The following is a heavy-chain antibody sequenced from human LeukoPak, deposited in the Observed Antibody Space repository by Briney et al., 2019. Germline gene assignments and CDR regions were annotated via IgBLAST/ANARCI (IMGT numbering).Heavy chain of an antibody. Sequence: GGSLRLSCAASGFTFDDYAMHWVRQVPGKGLEWVSGISWNSDSLNYADSVRGRFTISRDNAKNSLYLQMNSLRAEDTAVYYCARDLLAVAARLFDYWGQGTLVTVSS. J-gene: IGHJ4*02. D-gene: IGHD6-19*01. V-gene: IGHV3-9*01. CDR3: ARDLLAVAARLFDY. CDR2: ISWNSDSL. CDR1: GFTFDDYA.